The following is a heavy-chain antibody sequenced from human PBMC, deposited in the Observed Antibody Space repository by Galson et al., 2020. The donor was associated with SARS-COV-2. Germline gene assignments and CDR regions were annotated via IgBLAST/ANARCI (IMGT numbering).Heavy chain of an antibody. V-gene: IGHV4-34*01. CDR3: ARPPYCAGDCHSAYWYFDL. Sequence: SETLSLTCAVYGGSFSAYYWTWIRQPPGKGPEWIGEVTHSGTINYNPSLKSRVTISIDTSKNQFSLKLTSVTAADTAVYYCARPPYCAGDCHSAYWYFDLWGRGTPVTVSS. D-gene: IGHD2-21*01. CDR1: GGSFSAYY. J-gene: IGHJ2*01. CDR2: VTHSGTI.